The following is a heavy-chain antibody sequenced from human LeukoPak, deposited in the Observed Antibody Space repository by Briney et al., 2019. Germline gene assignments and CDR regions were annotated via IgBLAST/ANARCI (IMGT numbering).Heavy chain of an antibody. CDR3: ARLTDDRSSTSCYTYFDY. CDR2: IYPGDSDT. D-gene: IGHD2-2*02. V-gene: IGHV5-51*01. J-gene: IGHJ4*02. CDR1: GYSFTSYW. Sequence: GESLKISCKGSGYSFTSYWIGWVRQMPGKGLEWMGIIYPGDSDTRYSPSFQGQVTISADKSISTAYLQWSSLKASDTAMYYCARLTDDRSSTSCYTYFDYWGQGTLVTVSS.